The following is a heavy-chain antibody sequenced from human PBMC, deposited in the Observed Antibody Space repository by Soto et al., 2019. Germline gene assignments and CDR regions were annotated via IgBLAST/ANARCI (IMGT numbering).Heavy chain of an antibody. CDR3: ARVKWLRFFVDKWFDP. Sequence: ASVKVSCKASGGTFSNYTINWVRQAPGQGLEWMGGIIPIFGTANYAQKFQGRVTITADESTGTAYIELSSLRSEDTAVYYCARVKWLRFFVDKWFDPWGQGTLVTVSS. D-gene: IGHD5-12*01. CDR1: GGTFSNYT. J-gene: IGHJ5*02. CDR2: IIPIFGTA. V-gene: IGHV1-69*13.